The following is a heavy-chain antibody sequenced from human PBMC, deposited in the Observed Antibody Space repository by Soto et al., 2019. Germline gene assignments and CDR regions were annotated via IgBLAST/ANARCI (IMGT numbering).Heavy chain of an antibody. CDR3: SWRGVTSTS. V-gene: IGHV3-23*01. J-gene: IGHJ5*02. D-gene: IGHD2-21*02. Sequence: GGSLRLSCAASGFTFSSYALSWVRQAPGKGLEWVSAIGPTGGPTYYADSVKGRFTISRDNSKKTLYLQMNGLRVDDTAAYYCSWRGVTSTSWGRGSLVTVSS. CDR1: GFTFSSYA. CDR2: IGPTGGPT.